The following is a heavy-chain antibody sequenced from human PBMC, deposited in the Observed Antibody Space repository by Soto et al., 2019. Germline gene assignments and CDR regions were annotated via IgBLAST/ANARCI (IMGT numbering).Heavy chain of an antibody. Sequence: SETLSLTCTVSVGSISGYYWNWIRQPPGKGLEYIGHIYYIGTTNYNPSLKSRATISVDTSKNQFSLKLTSVTAADTAVYFCARSGSKYGANALDIWDQGTVVTVSS. CDR2: IYYIGTT. V-gene: IGHV4-59*01. CDR3: ARSGSKYGANALDI. CDR1: VGSISGYY. J-gene: IGHJ3*02. D-gene: IGHD5-18*01.